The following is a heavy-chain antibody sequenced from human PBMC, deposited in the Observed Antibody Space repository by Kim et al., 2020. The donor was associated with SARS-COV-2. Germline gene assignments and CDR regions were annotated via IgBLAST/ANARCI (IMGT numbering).Heavy chain of an antibody. Sequence: GGSLRLSCAASGFTFSSYGMHWVRQAPGKGLEWVAVISYDGSNKYYADSVKGRFTISRDNSKNTLYLQMNSLRAEDTAVYYCGMGATLDYWGQGTLVTVS. CDR1: GFTFSSYG. CDR3: GMGATLDY. V-gene: IGHV3-30*03. D-gene: IGHD1-26*01. CDR2: ISYDGSNK. J-gene: IGHJ4*02.